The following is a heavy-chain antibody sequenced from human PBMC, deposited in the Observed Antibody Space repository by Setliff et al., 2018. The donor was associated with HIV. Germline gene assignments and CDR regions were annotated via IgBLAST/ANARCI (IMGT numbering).Heavy chain of an antibody. CDR2: MYHSGST. CDR3: ASEDCGGGSCRPDN. D-gene: IGHD2-15*01. CDR1: GYSISSGYY. J-gene: IGHJ4*02. V-gene: IGHV4-38-2*02. Sequence: PSETLSLTCTVSGYSISSGYYWGWIRQPPGKGLEWIGSMYHSGSTYYNPSLKSRVTISLDTSKNQFSLKLSSVTVADTAVYYCASEDCGGGSCRPDNWGQGTLVTVSS.